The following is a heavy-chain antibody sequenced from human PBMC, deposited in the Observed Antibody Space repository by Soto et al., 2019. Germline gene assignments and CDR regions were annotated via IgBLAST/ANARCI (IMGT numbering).Heavy chain of an antibody. CDR2: IIPILDVT. CDR3: TIGSWSGEVFDI. CDR1: GGTFNTYS. J-gene: IGHJ3*02. D-gene: IGHD2-21*01. V-gene: IGHV1-69*02. Sequence: QVQLVQSGAEVKKPGSSVKVSCKASGGTFNTYSMFWVRQAPGQRLEWMGRIIPILDVTNYAQKFQGRVTLSADKSTSTVYIELSSLRSEDTALYYCTIGSWSGEVFDIWGQGTMVTVSS.